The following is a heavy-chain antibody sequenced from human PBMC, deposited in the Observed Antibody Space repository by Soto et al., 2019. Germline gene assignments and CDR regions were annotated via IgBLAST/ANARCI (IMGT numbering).Heavy chain of an antibody. CDR2: THSSGDT. V-gene: IGHV1-46*01. Sequence: QVQLVQSGAEVKKPGSSVRVSCTASGGSFSSYYIHWIRQAPGQGLEWMGITHSSGDTTYAQKFQGRVTMTRHTSTSTVYMELSSLGSEDSAVYYCAGDYSMVCFDYWGQGTLVTVSS. J-gene: IGHJ4*02. CDR3: AGDYSMVCFDY. D-gene: IGHD3-10*01. CDR1: GGSFSSYY.